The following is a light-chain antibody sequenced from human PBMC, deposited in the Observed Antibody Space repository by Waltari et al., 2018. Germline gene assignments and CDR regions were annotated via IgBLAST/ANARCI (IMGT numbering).Light chain of an antibody. J-gene: IGKJ1*01. V-gene: IGKV1-39*01. Sequence: DIQMIQFPSSLSASVGARVTVTCRASQYINKYLNWYQQKPGKAPKLLIFAASTLQSGVPSRFSGSGSGTDFTLTISNLQDEDFATYYCQQSFSNPPWTFGQGTKVETK. CDR1: QYINKY. CDR3: QQSFSNPPWT. CDR2: AAS.